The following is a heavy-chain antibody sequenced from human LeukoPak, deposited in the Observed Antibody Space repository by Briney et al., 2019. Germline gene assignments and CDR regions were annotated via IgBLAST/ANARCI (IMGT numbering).Heavy chain of an antibody. D-gene: IGHD1-26*01. CDR1: GYTFTSYD. CDR3: ARVGREDSGYSWFDP. J-gene: IGHJ5*02. Sequence: SVKVPCKASGYTFTSYDINWVRQATGQGLGWMGWMNPKSGNTGYAQKFQGRVTITRNTSISTAYMELSSLRSEDTAVYYCARVGREDSGYSWFDPWGQGTLVTVSS. CDR2: MNPKSGNT. V-gene: IGHV1-8*03.